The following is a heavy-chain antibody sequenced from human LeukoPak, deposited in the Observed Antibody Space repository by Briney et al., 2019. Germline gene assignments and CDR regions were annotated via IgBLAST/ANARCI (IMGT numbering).Heavy chain of an antibody. J-gene: IGHJ4*02. D-gene: IGHD3-10*01. CDR2: IHHRGTT. V-gene: IGHV4-39*07. Sequence: PSETLSLTCIVSGGSISTNTYYWGWIRLPPGKGLEWIGEIHHRGTTYYNPSLRSRVTVSVDTSKNQFSLRLTSVTAADTAVYYCARVTYNGYQHFDYWGQGNLVTVS. CDR1: GGSISTNTYY. CDR3: ARVTYNGYQHFDY.